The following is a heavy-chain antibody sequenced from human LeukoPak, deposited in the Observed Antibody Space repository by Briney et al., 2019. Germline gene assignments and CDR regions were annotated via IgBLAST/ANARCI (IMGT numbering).Heavy chain of an antibody. CDR3: ARGKGVDY. V-gene: IGHV4-34*01. CDR1: GGPFRGYH. CDR2: IYHSGST. Sequence: PSETLSLTCAVYGGPFRGYHWSWIRQPPGKGLEWIGEIYHSGSTKYNPSLKSRVTISVDTSKNQFSLKLSSVTAADTAVYYCARGKGVDYWGQGILVTVSS. J-gene: IGHJ4*02.